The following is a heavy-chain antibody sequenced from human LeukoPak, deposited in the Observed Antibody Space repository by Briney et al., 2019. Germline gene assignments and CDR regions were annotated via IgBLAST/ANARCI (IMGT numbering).Heavy chain of an antibody. V-gene: IGHV4-4*02. J-gene: IGHJ4*02. Sequence: SETLSLTCGVSGGSVINTNWWTWVRPPPGKGLEWIGEVHLDGRTNYNPSLERRLTMSVDVSENQVSLKLTSVTAADTAVYYCAREGGFYRPLDYSGQGTLVTVSS. CDR2: VHLDGRT. D-gene: IGHD3-3*01. CDR1: GGSVINTNW. CDR3: AREGGFYRPLDY.